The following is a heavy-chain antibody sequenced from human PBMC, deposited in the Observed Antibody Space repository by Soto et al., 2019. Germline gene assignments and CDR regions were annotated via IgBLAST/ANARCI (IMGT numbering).Heavy chain of an antibody. CDR3: ARDGVDIVATIKLEY. Sequence: GGSLRLSCAASVFTFDNYSMHLVRQAPGKGLECVSVISYDGSNKYYADSVKGRFTISRDNSKNTLYLQMNSLRAEDTAVYYCARDGVDIVATIKLEYRGQGTLVTLSS. V-gene: IGHV3-30-3*01. J-gene: IGHJ4*02. CDR2: ISYDGSNK. D-gene: IGHD5-12*01. CDR1: VFTFDNYS.